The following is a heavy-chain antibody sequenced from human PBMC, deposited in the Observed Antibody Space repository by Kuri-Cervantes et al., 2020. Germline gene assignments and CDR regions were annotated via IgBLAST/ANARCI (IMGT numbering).Heavy chain of an antibody. V-gene: IGHV3-11*01. Sequence: GESLKISCAASGFTFSDYYMSWIRQAPGKGLEWVSYISSSGSTIYYADSVKGRFTISRDNSKNTLYLQMNSLRAEDTAVYYCAKDLYYYGSGSYYGYWGQGTLVTVSS. D-gene: IGHD3-10*01. J-gene: IGHJ4*02. CDR2: ISSSGSTI. CDR3: AKDLYYYGSGSYYGY. CDR1: GFTFSDYY.